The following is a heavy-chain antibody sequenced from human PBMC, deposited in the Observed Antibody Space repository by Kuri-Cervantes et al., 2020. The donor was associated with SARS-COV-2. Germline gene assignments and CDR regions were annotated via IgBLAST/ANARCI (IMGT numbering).Heavy chain of an antibody. Sequence: ASVKVSCKASGYTFTRYYIHWVRQAPGPGLEWMGIIHPTTGDTTYAQKFQGRVSMTRDTSTSTVYMELSSVRSEDTAVYYCARSSSGSYSDFEYWGQGTLVTVSS. CDR3: ARSSSGSYSDFEY. V-gene: IGHV1-46*01. D-gene: IGHD1-26*01. CDR2: IHPTTGDT. J-gene: IGHJ4*02. CDR1: GYTFTRYY.